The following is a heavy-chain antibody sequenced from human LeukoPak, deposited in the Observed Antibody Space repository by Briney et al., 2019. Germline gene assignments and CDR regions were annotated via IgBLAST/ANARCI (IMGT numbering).Heavy chain of an antibody. Sequence: ASVKVSCKASGYTFTGYYMHWVRQAPGQGLEWMGWINPNSGGTKYAEKSQGRVTMTRDTSISTAYMGLSRLRSDDTAVYYCARRGIGGAFDIWGQGTMVTVSS. D-gene: IGHD3-10*01. V-gene: IGHV1-2*02. J-gene: IGHJ3*02. CDR2: INPNSGGT. CDR3: ARRGIGGAFDI. CDR1: GYTFTGYY.